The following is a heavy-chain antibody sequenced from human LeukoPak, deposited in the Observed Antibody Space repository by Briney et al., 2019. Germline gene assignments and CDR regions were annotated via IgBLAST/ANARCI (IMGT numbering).Heavy chain of an antibody. Sequence: SETLSLTCAISGDRVSSNSAAWNCTRHSPWRGLEWLVRTYYRSKWKTDYTASVKSRIPIEADTSQTQIFLYLTSRTPDGTALYYCARETEAVLSDSTWVNRYFQPWGQGTLFTVSP. J-gene: IGHJ1*01. CDR3: ARETEAVLSDSTWVNRYFQP. CDR1: GDRVSSNSAA. CDR2: TYYRSKWKT. V-gene: IGHV6-1*01. D-gene: IGHD6-13*01.